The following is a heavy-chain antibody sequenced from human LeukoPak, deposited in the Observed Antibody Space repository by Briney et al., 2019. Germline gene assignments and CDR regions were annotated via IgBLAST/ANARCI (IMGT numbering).Heavy chain of an antibody. Sequence: ASVKVSCKASGYTFINYGFSRVRQAPGQGLEWMGWISTYNGNTNYAQKLQGRVTMTTDTSTRTAYMELRSLRSDDTAVYYCARVSVGTHSDYWGQGTLVTVSS. D-gene: IGHD2-21*02. CDR1: GYTFINYG. V-gene: IGHV1-18*01. J-gene: IGHJ4*02. CDR2: ISTYNGNT. CDR3: ARVSVGTHSDY.